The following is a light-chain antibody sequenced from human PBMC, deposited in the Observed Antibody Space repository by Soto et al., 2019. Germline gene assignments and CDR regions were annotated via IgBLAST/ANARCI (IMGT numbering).Light chain of an antibody. CDR3: QQYNNWPPGMYT. Sequence: EIVMTQSPATLSVSPGERATLSCRASQSVSSNLAWYQQKPGQAPRLPIYGASTRATGIPARFSGSGSGTEFTLTISSLQSEDFAVYYCQQYNNWPPGMYTFGQGTKLEIK. V-gene: IGKV3-15*01. CDR1: QSVSSN. CDR2: GAS. J-gene: IGKJ2*01.